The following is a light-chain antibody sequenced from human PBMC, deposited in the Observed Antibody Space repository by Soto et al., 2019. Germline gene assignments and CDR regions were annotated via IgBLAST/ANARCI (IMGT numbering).Light chain of an antibody. CDR3: LLYSGAPKHWV. CDR1: TGAVTGSYY. V-gene: IGLV7-43*01. Sequence: QAVVTQEPSLTVSPGGTVTLTCASNTGAVTGSYYPNWFQQKPGQAPRALIYNTTNRHSWTPARFSGSLLGGKAALTLSGVQPEDEADYYCLLYSGAPKHWVFGGGTRLTVL. J-gene: IGLJ3*02. CDR2: NTT.